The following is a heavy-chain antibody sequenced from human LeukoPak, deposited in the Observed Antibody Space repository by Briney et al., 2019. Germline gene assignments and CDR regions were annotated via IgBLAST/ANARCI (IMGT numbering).Heavy chain of an antibody. D-gene: IGHD3-10*01. V-gene: IGHV1-18*01. CDR3: AREARYYYGSGSISYYDY. CDR2: ISAYNGNT. CDR1: GYTFTSYG. J-gene: IGHJ4*02. Sequence: ASVKVSCKASGYTFTSYGISWVRQAPGQGLEWMGWISAYNGNTNYAQKLQGRVTMTTDTSTSTAYMELRSLRSDDTAVYYCAREARYYYGSGSISYYDYWGQGTLVTVSS.